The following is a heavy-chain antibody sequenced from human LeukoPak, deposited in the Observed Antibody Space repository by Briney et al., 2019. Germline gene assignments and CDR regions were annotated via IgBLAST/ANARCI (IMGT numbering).Heavy chain of an antibody. Sequence: GGSLRLSCAASGFTFSSYAMHWVRQAPGKGLEYVSAISSNGGSTYYANSVKGRFTISRDNSKNTLYLQMGSLRAEDMAVYYCARDRGDYSPTWWYYYMDVWGKGTTVTVSS. J-gene: IGHJ6*03. CDR1: GFTFSSYA. V-gene: IGHV3-64*01. CDR3: ARDRGDYSPTWWYYYMDV. CDR2: ISSNGGST. D-gene: IGHD4-11*01.